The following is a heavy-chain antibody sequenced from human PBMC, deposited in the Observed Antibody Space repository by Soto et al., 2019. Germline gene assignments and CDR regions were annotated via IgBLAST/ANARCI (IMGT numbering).Heavy chain of an antibody. D-gene: IGHD2-21*02. CDR2: VSAFNGDT. CDR1: GFGFSSYG. V-gene: IGHV1-18*04. CDR3: VRDANGGDWLY. J-gene: IGHJ4*02. Sequence: GASVKVSCKASGFGFSSYGSSWVRQAPGQGLEWMGWVSAFNGDTHYGQRSQGRLTMTTDTSTSTVYMELRSLRSDDTAVYYCVRDANGGDWLYWGQGALVTVSS.